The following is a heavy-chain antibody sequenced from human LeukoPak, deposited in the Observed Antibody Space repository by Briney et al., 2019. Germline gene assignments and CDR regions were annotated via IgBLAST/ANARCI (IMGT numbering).Heavy chain of an antibody. CDR1: GFTFSTYW. CDR2: INSEGSST. V-gene: IGHV3-74*01. Sequence: GGSLRLSCAASGFTFSTYWMHWVRQAPGKGPVWVSRINSEGSSTADADSVKGRFTISRDNAKNTLYLQMNSLRAEDTAVYYCARVRGPREYNDYWGQGTLVTVSS. CDR3: ARVRGPREYNDY. D-gene: IGHD2/OR15-2a*01. J-gene: IGHJ4*02.